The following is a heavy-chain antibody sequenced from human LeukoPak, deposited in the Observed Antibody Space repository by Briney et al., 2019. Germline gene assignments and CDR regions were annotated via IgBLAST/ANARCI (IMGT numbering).Heavy chain of an antibody. CDR1: GFTFSSNS. Sequence: GGSLRLSCAASGFTFSSNSMNWVRQAPGKGLEWVSSISSSSSYIYYADSVKGRFTISRDNAKNSLYLQMNSLRAEDTAVYYCARVGGGYYSNWFDPWGQGTLVTVSS. D-gene: IGHD3-22*01. CDR2: ISSSSSYI. V-gene: IGHV3-21*01. J-gene: IGHJ5*02. CDR3: ARVGGGYYSNWFDP.